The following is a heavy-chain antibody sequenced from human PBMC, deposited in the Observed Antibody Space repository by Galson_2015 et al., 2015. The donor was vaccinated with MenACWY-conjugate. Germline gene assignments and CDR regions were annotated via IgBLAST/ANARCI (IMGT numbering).Heavy chain of an antibody. J-gene: IGHJ6*02. CDR3: ARVSALSGYSMDG. Sequence: SLRLSCAASGFTFSTYDFHWVRQAAGKGLEWVSGIGFGGGTHYLDSVKGRFTISRENAQNSLYLQMNSLSAGDTAMYYCARVSALSGYSMDGWGQGTTVTGSS. V-gene: IGHV3-13*04. D-gene: IGHD3-3*01. CDR1: GFTFSTYD. CDR2: IGFGGGT.